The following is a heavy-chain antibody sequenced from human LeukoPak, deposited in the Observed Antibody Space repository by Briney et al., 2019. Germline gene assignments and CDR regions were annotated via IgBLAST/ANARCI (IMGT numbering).Heavy chain of an antibody. CDR1: GFTFNNYA. D-gene: IGHD3-10*01. Sequence: GGSLRLSCAASGFTFNNYAMNWVRQAPGKGLEWVSSISGGGETTYYADSAKGRFTISRDNSQNTLYLQMNSLRVEDTAVYYCARGDLWLGHWGQGSLVTVSS. J-gene: IGHJ4*02. CDR2: ISGGGETT. CDR3: ARGDLWLGH. V-gene: IGHV3-23*01.